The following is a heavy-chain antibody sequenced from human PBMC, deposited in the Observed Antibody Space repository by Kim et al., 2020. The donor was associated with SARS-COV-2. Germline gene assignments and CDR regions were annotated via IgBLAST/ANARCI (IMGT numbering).Heavy chain of an antibody. J-gene: IGHJ6*02. D-gene: IGHD2-21*02. CDR2: IKSKTNGGTT. Sequence: GGSLRLSCAASGFTFSNAWMNWVRQAPGRGLEWVGRIKSKTNGGTTAYGAPVNGRFTISREDSKNTLYLQMNSLRTEDTSVYYCTSDLRDYCGGDCYSCVWGQGTTVTVSS. V-gene: IGHV3-15*01. CDR3: TSDLRDYCGGDCYSCV. CDR1: GFTFSNAW.